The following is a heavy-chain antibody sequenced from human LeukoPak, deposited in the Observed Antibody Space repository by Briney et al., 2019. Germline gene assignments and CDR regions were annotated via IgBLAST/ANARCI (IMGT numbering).Heavy chain of an antibody. CDR2: ISSSSSTI. CDR1: GFTFSIFN. D-gene: IGHD6-13*01. Sequence: GGSLRLSCAASGFTFSIFNMNWVRHTPGKGLELISYISSSSSTIYYADSVKGRFTISRDNAKSSLYLQMNSLRDEDTAVYYCARYPSVAATGWGRWFDHWGQGTLVTVSS. J-gene: IGHJ5*02. CDR3: ARYPSVAATGWGRWFDH. V-gene: IGHV3-48*02.